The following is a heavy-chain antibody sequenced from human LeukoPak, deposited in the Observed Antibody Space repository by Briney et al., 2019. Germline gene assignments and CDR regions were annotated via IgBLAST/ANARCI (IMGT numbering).Heavy chain of an antibody. CDR2: TYYSGST. CDR1: GGSISSSSYY. D-gene: IGHD3-22*01. J-gene: IGHJ3*02. Sequence: PSETLSLTCTVSGGSISSSSYYWGWIRQPPGKGLEWIGSTYYSGSTYYNPSLKSRVTISVDTSKNQFSLKLSSVTAADTAVYYCARLRLVVIRAFDIWGQGTMVTVSS. V-gene: IGHV4-39*01. CDR3: ARLRLVVIRAFDI.